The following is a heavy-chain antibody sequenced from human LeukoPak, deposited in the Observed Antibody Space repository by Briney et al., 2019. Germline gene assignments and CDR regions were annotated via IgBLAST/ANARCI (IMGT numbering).Heavy chain of an antibody. Sequence: GGSLRLSCAASGFTFSNYAMSWVRQAPGKGVEWVISGSGSNTYYADSVKGRFTISRDNSKTTLYLQMSSLRAEDTAVYYCAKSGLNRFDYWGQGTLVTVSS. CDR3: AKSGLNRFDY. CDR2: SGSGSNT. CDR1: GFTFSNYA. V-gene: IGHV3-23*01. D-gene: IGHD1-14*01. J-gene: IGHJ4*02.